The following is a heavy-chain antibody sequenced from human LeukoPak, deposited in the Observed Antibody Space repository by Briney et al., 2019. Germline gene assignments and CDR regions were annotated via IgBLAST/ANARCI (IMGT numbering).Heavy chain of an antibody. CDR1: GYTFTDYY. V-gene: IGHV1-2*02. J-gene: IGHJ4*02. D-gene: IGHD6-19*01. CDR2: INPNSGGT. Sequence: ASVKVSFKASGYTFTDYYMHWVRQAPGQGLAWMGWINPNSGGTNYAQKFQGRVTMTRDTSISTAYMELSSLRSDDTAVYYCAAPKLQRSGWYPLDYWGQGTLVTVSS. CDR3: AAPKLQRSGWYPLDY.